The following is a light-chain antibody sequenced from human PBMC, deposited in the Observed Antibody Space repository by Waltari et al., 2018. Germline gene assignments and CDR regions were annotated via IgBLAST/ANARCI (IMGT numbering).Light chain of an antibody. CDR3: QSYDSSLSGSL. V-gene: IGLV1-40*01. Sequence: QSVLTQPPSVSGAPGQRVTISCTGSSSNIGAGYDVHWYQQLPGTAPKLLTYGNSNRPSGVPDRFSGSKSGTSASLAITGLQAEDEADYYCQSYDSSLSGSLFGTGTKVTVL. J-gene: IGLJ1*01. CDR1: SSNIGAGYD. CDR2: GNS.